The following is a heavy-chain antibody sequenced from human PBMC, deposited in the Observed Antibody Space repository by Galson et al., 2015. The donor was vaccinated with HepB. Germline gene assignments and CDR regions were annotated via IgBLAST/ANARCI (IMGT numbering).Heavy chain of an antibody. CDR3: AKSRSAIATAGSNY. J-gene: IGHJ4*02. CDR1: GGTFSSYA. Sequence: SCKASGGTFSSYALNWVRQAPGKGLEWVSGISGSGDSTYYADSVKGRFTVSRDNSKNTLYLQMNSLRAEDTAIYYCAKSRSAIATAGSNYWGQGTLVTVSS. CDR2: ISGSGDST. D-gene: IGHD6-13*01. V-gene: IGHV3-23*01.